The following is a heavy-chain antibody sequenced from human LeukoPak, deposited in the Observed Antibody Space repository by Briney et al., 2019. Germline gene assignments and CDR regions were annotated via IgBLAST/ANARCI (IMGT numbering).Heavy chain of an antibody. Sequence: SETLSLTCTVSGGSISRGDYYCNWIRQPPGKGLEWIGYIYYSGSTYYNPSLKSRVTISVDTSKNQFSLKQSSVTAADTAVYYCARGIGYCSGGSCYHRYFHYWGQGTLVTVSS. CDR2: IYYSGST. CDR1: GGSISRGDYY. CDR3: ARGIGYCSGGSCYHRYFHY. V-gene: IGHV4-30-4*01. D-gene: IGHD2-15*01. J-gene: IGHJ4*02.